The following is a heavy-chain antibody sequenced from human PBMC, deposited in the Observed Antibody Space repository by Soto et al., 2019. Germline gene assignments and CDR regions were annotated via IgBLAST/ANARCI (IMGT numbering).Heavy chain of an antibody. CDR2: IFYSGST. V-gene: IGHV4-59*13. Sequence: SETLSLTCTVTVGSIGSCDRNWIWKCPGKGLDRIGYIFYSGSTNYNPSLKSRLTLSVDTSKNQVSLKLSSVTAADTAAYYCARDGYCTNGVCYGGGGPFDYWGQGTLVTVSS. J-gene: IGHJ4*02. D-gene: IGHD2-8*01. CDR3: ARDGYCTNGVCYGGGGPFDY. CDR1: VGSIGSCD.